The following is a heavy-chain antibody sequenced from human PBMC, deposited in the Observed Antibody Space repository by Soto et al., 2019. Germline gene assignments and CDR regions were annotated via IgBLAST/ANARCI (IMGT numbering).Heavy chain of an antibody. Sequence: GSLRLSCAASGFTFSSYAMSWVRQAPGKGLEWVSAVSGSGGSTYYADSVKGRFTISRDNSKNTLYPQMNSLRAEDTAVYYCAKDLYSNQPPYFDYWGQGTLVTVSS. V-gene: IGHV3-23*01. J-gene: IGHJ4*02. CDR1: GFTFSSYA. CDR2: VSGSGGST. D-gene: IGHD4-4*01. CDR3: AKDLYSNQPPYFDY.